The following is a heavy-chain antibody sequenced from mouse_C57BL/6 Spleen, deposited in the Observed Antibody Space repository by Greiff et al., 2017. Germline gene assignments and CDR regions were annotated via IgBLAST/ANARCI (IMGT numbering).Heavy chain of an antibody. V-gene: IGHV1-81*01. CDR3: ARSGLGGSSPRAMDY. J-gene: IGHJ4*01. CDR1: GYTFTSYG. D-gene: IGHD1-1*01. Sequence: QVQLQQSGAELARPGASVKLSCKASGYTFTSYGISWVQQSTGQGLEWIGEIYPRSGNTYYNEKFKGKATLTADKSSSTAYMELRSLTSEDSAVYFCARSGLGGSSPRAMDYWGQGTSVTVSS. CDR2: IYPRSGNT.